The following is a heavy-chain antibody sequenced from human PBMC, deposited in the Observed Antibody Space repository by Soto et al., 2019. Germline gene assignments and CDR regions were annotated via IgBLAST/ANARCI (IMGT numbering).Heavy chain of an antibody. CDR1: GGSISSSSYY. CDR3: ATDYGDYVGLGWFDP. J-gene: IGHJ5*02. Sequence: SETLSLTCTVSGGSISSSSYYWGWIRQPPGKGLEWIGSIYYSGSTYYNPSLKSRVTISVDTSKNQFSLKLSSVTAADTAVYYCATDYGDYVGLGWFDPWGQGTLVTVSS. D-gene: IGHD4-17*01. CDR2: IYYSGST. V-gene: IGHV4-39*01.